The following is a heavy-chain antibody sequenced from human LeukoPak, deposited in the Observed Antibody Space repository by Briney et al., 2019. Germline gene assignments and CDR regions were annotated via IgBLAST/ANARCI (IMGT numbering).Heavy chain of an antibody. CDR1: GGSISSSSYY. J-gene: IGHJ4*02. Sequence: SETLSLTCTVSGGSISSSSYYWGWIREPPGNGLEWIGSIYYSGSTYYNPSLKSRVTISVDTSKNQFSLKLSSVTAADTAVYYCASGPGDYYDEDYWGQGTLVTVSS. CDR3: ASGPGDYYDEDY. D-gene: IGHD3-22*01. CDR2: IYYSGST. V-gene: IGHV4-39*01.